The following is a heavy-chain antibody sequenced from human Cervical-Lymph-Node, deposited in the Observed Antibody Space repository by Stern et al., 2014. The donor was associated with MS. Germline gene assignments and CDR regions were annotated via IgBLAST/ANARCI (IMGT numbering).Heavy chain of an antibody. D-gene: IGHD6-19*01. V-gene: IGHV3-30*18. J-gene: IGHJ4*02. CDR1: GFTFSTYG. CDR3: AKDRGSGWSLDY. Sequence: QVQLVESGGGVVQPGRSLRLSCAGSGFTFSTYGMHWVRQAPGKGLEWVALISNDGTKKYYVDSVKGLFTITRDNAKNTMYVQMNSLRDEDTAVYYCAKDRGSGWSLDYWGQGTLVTVSS. CDR2: ISNDGTKK.